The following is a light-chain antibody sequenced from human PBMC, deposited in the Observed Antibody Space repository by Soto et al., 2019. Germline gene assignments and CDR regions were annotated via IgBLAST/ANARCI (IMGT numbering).Light chain of an antibody. CDR3: SAWEASLRAIL. CDR1: SSNIGSNI. J-gene: IGLJ2*01. Sequence: QSVLSQPPSASGTPGQTVTISCSGRSSNIGSNIVNWYQQLPGTAPKLLIYNNDHRPSGVADRFSGSKSGTSASLAISGLQSEDEADYYCSAWEASLRAILFGGGTKVTVL. V-gene: IGLV1-44*01. CDR2: NND.